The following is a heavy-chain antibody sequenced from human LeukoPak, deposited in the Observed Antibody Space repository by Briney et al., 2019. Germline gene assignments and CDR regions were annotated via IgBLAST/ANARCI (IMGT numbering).Heavy chain of an antibody. Sequence: PGGSLRDSCAASGFTFSNYWMTWVRQVPGKGLEWVANIHKAGSESYYVDSVKGRFAISRDNAKNSLYLQLSSLRVEDTAVYYCARVGAWELQRVFEYWGQGTLVTVSS. J-gene: IGHJ4*02. D-gene: IGHD1-26*01. CDR3: ARVGAWELQRVFEY. CDR2: IHKAGSES. CDR1: GFTFSNYW. V-gene: IGHV3-7*01.